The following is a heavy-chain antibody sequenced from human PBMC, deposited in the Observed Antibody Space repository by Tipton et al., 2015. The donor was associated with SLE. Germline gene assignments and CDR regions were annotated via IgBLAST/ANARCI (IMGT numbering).Heavy chain of an antibody. Sequence: GSLRLSCAASGFTFSNYGMNWVRQAPGKGLEYVSAISTNGGSTYYADSVKGRFTISRDYSKNTLYLQMSSLRAEDTAVYYCVKDRCWGYILFSFYCWGQGTMVTVSS. CDR2: ISTNGGST. CDR1: GFTFSNYG. CDR3: VKDRCWGYILFSFYC. V-gene: IGHV3-64D*06. J-gene: IGHJ3*01. D-gene: IGHD2-2*02.